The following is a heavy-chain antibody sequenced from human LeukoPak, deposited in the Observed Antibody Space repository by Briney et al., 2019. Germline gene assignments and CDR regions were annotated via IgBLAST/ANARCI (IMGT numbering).Heavy chain of an antibody. CDR2: IYYSGST. CDR3: ARTYYYDSSGYYGPEHFDS. D-gene: IGHD3-22*01. CDR1: GGSMSSSSYY. V-gene: IGHV4-39*01. J-gene: IGHJ4*02. Sequence: SETLSLTCTVSGGSMSSSSYYWGWIRQPPGKGLEWIGSIYYSGSTYYNPSLKSRVTISVDTSKNQFSLKLSSVTAADTAVYYCARTYYYDSSGYYGPEHFDSWGQGTLVTVSS.